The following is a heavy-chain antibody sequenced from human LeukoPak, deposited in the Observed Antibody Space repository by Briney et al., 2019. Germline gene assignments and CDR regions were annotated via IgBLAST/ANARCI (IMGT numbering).Heavy chain of an antibody. CDR1: GYTFTSYY. D-gene: IGHD2-2*01. J-gene: IGHJ5*02. Sequence: GASVKVSCKASGYTFTSYYMHWVRQAPGQGLEWMGIINPSGGSTSYAQKFQGRVTMTRDTSTSTVYMELSSLRSEDTAVYYCASDCCSSTSCYRWFDPWGQGTLVTVSS. CDR3: ASDCCSSTSCYRWFDP. CDR2: INPSGGST. V-gene: IGHV1-46*01.